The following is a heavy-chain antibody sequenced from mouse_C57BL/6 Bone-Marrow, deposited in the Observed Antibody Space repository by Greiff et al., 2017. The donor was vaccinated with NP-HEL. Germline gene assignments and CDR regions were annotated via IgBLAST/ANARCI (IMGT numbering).Heavy chain of an antibody. Sequence: VLLVQSGAELARPGASVKMSCKASGYTFTSYTMHWVKQRPGQGLEWIGYINPSSGYTKYNQKFKDKATLTADKSSSTTYMQLSSLTSEDAAVYYCRRTTESFDYWGQGTTLTVSS. CDR1: GYTFTSYT. CDR3: RRTTESFDY. J-gene: IGHJ2*01. V-gene: IGHV1-4*01. CDR2: INPSSGYT. D-gene: IGHD1-1*01.